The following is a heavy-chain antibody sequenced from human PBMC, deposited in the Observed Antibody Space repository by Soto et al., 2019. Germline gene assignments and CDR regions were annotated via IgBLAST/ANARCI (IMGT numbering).Heavy chain of an antibody. Sequence: QVQLQESGPGLVKPSQTLSLTCSVSGGSFSSDSFIWSWVRQFPGKGLEWIGYINYSGTTYYNPSLRSRITMSVDTCKDQFSLSLSSVTAGDTAVYYCARDHKWDGMDGGGQGTTVTVSS. CDR3: ARDHKWDGMDG. CDR1: GGSFSSDSFI. V-gene: IGHV4-31*03. D-gene: IGHD1-26*01. CDR2: INYSGTT. J-gene: IGHJ6*02.